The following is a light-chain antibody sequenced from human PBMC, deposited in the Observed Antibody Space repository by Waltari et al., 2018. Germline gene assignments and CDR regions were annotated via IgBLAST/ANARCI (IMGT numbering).Light chain of an antibody. CDR3: MEALQSVT. Sequence: DIVMTQSPLSLPVTPGEPATIFCRSSQSLLHSNGYDDLVWYLQKPGQSPQLLSYLGSSRASGVPDRFSGSGAGTDFTLKIRRVEAEDAGVYYCMEALQSVTFGQGTRLEIK. J-gene: IGKJ5*01. V-gene: IGKV2-28*01. CDR1: QSLLHSNGYDD. CDR2: LGS.